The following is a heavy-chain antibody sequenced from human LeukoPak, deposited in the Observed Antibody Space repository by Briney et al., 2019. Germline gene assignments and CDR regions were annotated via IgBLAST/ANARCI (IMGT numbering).Heavy chain of an antibody. V-gene: IGHV1-69*04. D-gene: IGHD3-10*01. CDR3: ARGGSGSYYTSFDY. CDR2: IIPIFGIA. J-gene: IGHJ4*02. Sequence: GASVKVSRKASGGTFSSYAISWVRQAPGQGLEWMGRIIPIFGIANYAQKFQGRVTITADKSTSTAYMELSSLRSEDTAVYYCARGGSGSYYTSFDYWGQGTLVTVSS. CDR1: GGTFSSYA.